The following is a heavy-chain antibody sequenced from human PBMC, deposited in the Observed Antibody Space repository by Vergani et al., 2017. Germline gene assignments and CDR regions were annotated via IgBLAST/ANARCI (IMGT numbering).Heavy chain of an antibody. CDR3: ASGYNCYDWGGFDY. CDR1: GFTFSSYS. V-gene: IGHV3-21*01. CDR2: ISSSSSYI. D-gene: IGHD5-12*01. J-gene: IGHJ4*02. Sequence: EVQLVESGGGLVKPGGSLRLSCAASGFTFSSYSMNWVRQAPGKGLEWVASISSSSSYIYYADSVKGRFTISRDKAKNSLYLQMNSLRAEDTAVYYCASGYNCYDWGGFDYWGQGTLVTVSS.